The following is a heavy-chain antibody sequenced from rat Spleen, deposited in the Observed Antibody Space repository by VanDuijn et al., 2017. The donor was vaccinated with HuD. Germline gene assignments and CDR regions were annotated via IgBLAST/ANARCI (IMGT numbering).Heavy chain of an antibody. CDR2: ILNTGGST. J-gene: IGHJ2*01. CDR3: TRGGSSRFDY. Sequence: EVQLVESGGGLVQPGRSLKLSCVASGFTFNNYWMTWIRQAPGKGLEWVASILNTGGSTNYPDSVKGRFTISRDNAKNTLYLQMNRLRSEDTATYYCTRGGSSRFDYWGQGVMVTVSS. D-gene: IGHD1-2*01. V-gene: IGHV5-31*01. CDR1: GFTFNNYW.